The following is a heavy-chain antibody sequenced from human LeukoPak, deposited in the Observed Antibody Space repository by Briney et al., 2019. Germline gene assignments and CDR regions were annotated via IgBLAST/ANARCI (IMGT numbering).Heavy chain of an antibody. D-gene: IGHD4-11*01. V-gene: IGHV1-2*02. J-gene: IGHJ4*02. CDR1: GYTFTGYY. Sequence: ASVKVSCKASGYTFTGYYMHWVRQAPGQGLEWMGWINPNSGGTNYAQKFQGRVTMTRDTSISTAYMELSRLRSDDTAVYYCARSDYSNLYSFDYWGQGTLVTVSS. CDR2: INPNSGGT. CDR3: ARSDYSNLYSFDY.